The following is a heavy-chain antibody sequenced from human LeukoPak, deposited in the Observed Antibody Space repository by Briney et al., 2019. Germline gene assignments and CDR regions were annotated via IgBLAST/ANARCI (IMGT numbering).Heavy chain of an antibody. CDR1: GGSLSSGDYY. D-gene: IGHD3-3*01. CDR2: IYYSGST. CDR3: ARGIRKNYDFWSGRSYYFDY. J-gene: IGHJ4*02. Sequence: SETLSLTCTVSGGSLSSGDYYWSWIRQPPGKGLEWIGYIYYSGSTYYNPSLKSRVTISVDTSKNQFSLKLSSVTAADTAVYYCARGIRKNYDFWSGRSYYFDYWGQGTLVTVSS. V-gene: IGHV4-30-4*01.